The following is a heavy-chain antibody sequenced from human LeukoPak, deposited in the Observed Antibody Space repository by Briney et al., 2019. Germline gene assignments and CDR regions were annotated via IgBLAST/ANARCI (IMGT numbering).Heavy chain of an antibody. D-gene: IGHD2-2*01. CDR3: ARDDLAGYCSSTSCYDGHGY. CDR1: GFTFSSYG. Sequence: GGSLRLSCAASGFTFSSYGMHWVRQAPGKGLEWVAFIRYDGSNKYYADSVKGRFTISRDNSKNTLYLQMNSLRAEDTAVYYCARDDLAGYCSSTSCYDGHGYWGQGTLVTVSS. J-gene: IGHJ4*02. V-gene: IGHV3-30*02. CDR2: IRYDGSNK.